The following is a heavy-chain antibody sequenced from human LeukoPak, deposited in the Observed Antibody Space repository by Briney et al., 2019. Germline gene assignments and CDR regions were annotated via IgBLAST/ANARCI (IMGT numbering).Heavy chain of an antibody. J-gene: IGHJ5*02. CDR3: ARVRFLWFGENGSFDP. D-gene: IGHD3-10*01. Sequence: GASVKVSCKASGYTFTSYAMHWVRQAPGQRLEWMGWINAGNGNTKYSQKFQGRVTITRDTSASTAYMELSSLRSEDTAVYYCARVRFLWFGENGSFDPWGQGTLVTVSS. V-gene: IGHV1-3*01. CDR1: GYTFTSYA. CDR2: INAGNGNT.